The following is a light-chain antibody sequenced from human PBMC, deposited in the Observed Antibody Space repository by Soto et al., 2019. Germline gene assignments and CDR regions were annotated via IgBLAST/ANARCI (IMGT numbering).Light chain of an antibody. CDR2: LNSDGSH. Sequence: QLVLTQSPSASASLGASVKLTCTLRSGHSSYTIAWHQQQPEKGPRYLMKLNSDGSHNKGDGIPDSFSGSSSGAERYLTISSLRSEDEADYFCQTWCIGMQVFGGGTKLTVL. CDR3: QTWCIGMQV. CDR1: SGHSSYT. J-gene: IGLJ3*02. V-gene: IGLV4-69*01.